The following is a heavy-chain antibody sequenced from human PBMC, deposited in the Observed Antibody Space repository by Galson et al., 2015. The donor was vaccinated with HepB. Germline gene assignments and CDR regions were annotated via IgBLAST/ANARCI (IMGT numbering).Heavy chain of an antibody. V-gene: IGHV3-23*01. CDR2: ISDRGDRT. Sequence: SLRLSCAASGFTFFSYSMSWVRQAPGKGLEWVSTISDRGDRTYYADSVKGRLTISRDNSKNTVYLQMNSLRAEDAAVYYCAKLKTVADDFFDYWGQGTLVTVSS. J-gene: IGHJ4*02. D-gene: IGHD6-19*01. CDR1: GFTFFSYS. CDR3: AKLKTVADDFFDY.